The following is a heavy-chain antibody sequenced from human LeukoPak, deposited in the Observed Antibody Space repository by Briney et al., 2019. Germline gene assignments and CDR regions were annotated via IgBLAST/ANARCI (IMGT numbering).Heavy chain of an antibody. CDR3: ATMGAKNFDH. Sequence: ASVKVSCTASGYTFTDYYIHWVRQAPGQGLEWLGWINPNTGGTHCVQTFQDRVTMTRDRSIRTAYMEVSRLGSDDTAEYYCATMGAKNFDHWGQGTLVTVSS. CDR2: INPNTGGT. V-gene: IGHV1-2*02. D-gene: IGHD1-26*01. CDR1: GYTFTDYY. J-gene: IGHJ4*02.